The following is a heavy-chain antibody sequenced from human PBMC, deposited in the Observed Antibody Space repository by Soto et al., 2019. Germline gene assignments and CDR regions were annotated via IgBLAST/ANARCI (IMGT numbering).Heavy chain of an antibody. V-gene: IGHV1-3*01. CDR1: GYTFTSYA. D-gene: IGHD6-19*01. CDR3: ARRGDEEWLLSY. Sequence: QVQLVQSGAEVKKPGASVKVSCKASGYTFTSYAIHWVRQAPGQRLEWMGWINVGNGNTKYSQKFQGRVTITRDTSASTSYMDLSSLRSEDTAVYYCARRGDEEWLLSYWGQGTLVTVSS. J-gene: IGHJ4*02. CDR2: INVGNGNT.